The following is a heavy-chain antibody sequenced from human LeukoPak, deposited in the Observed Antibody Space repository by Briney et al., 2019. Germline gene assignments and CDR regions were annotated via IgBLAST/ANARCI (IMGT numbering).Heavy chain of an antibody. CDR1: GGSISSGGYY. Sequence: SQTLSLTCTVSGGSISSGGYYWSWIRQHPGKGLEWIGYIYYSGSTYYNPSLESRVTISVDTSKNQFSLKLSSVTAADTAVYYCARELRRGYSGYDSWGQGTLVTVSS. CDR2: IYYSGST. D-gene: IGHD5-12*01. CDR3: ARELRRGYSGYDS. J-gene: IGHJ5*02. V-gene: IGHV4-31*03.